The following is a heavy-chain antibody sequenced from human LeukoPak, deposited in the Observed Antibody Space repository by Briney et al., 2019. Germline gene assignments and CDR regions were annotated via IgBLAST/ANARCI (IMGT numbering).Heavy chain of an antibody. D-gene: IGHD1/OR15-1a*01. CDR3: ARDLEVGNSLSAFDY. J-gene: IGHJ4*02. CDR2: ISSSSSYI. CDR1: GFTFSSYS. V-gene: IGHV3-21*01. Sequence: GGSLRLSCAASGFTFSSYSMNWVRQAPGKGLEWVSSISSSSSYIYYADSVKGRFTISRDNAKNSLYLQMNSLRAEDTAVYYCARDLEVGNSLSAFDYWGQGTLVTVSS.